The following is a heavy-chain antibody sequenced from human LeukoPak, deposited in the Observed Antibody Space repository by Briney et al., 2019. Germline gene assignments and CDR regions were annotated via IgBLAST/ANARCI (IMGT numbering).Heavy chain of an antibody. J-gene: IGHJ4*02. CDR1: GGTFSSYA. CDR2: IIPIFGTA. D-gene: IGHD5-18*01. V-gene: IGHV1-69*05. Sequence: SVKVSCRASGGTFSSYAISWVRQAPGQGLEWMGRIIPIFGTANYAQKFQGRVTITTDESTSTAYTELSSLRSEDTAVYYCAREGGYSYGSLGYWGQGTLVTVSS. CDR3: AREGGYSYGSLGY.